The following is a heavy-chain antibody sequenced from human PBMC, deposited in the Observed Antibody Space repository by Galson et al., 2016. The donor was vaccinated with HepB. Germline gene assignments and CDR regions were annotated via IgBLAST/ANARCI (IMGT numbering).Heavy chain of an antibody. J-gene: IGHJ4*02. CDR3: AKGKLSQTSIVLDY. Sequence: SLRLSCAASKFTFDDYTMHWVRQAPGKGLEWVSYVTWDGGNTYYADSVKGRFTISRDNAKKSLYLQMNSLKTEDTALYYCAKGKLSQTSIVLDYWGQGTLCTVSS. CDR1: KFTFDDYT. V-gene: IGHV3-43*01. CDR2: VTWDGGNT. D-gene: IGHD2-15*01.